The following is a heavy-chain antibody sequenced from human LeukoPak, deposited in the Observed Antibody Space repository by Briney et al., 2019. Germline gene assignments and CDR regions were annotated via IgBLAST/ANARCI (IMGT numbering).Heavy chain of an antibody. J-gene: IGHJ5*02. Sequence: ASVKNSCKASGYTFTSYGISWVREAPGQGLEWMGWMNPNSGNTGYAQKFQGRVTMTRNTSISTAYMELSSLRSEDTAVYYCAREDWYYYGSGTKRDWFDPWGQGTLVTVSS. CDR2: MNPNSGNT. CDR3: AREDWYYYGSGTKRDWFDP. CDR1: GYTFTSYG. D-gene: IGHD3-10*01. V-gene: IGHV1-8*02.